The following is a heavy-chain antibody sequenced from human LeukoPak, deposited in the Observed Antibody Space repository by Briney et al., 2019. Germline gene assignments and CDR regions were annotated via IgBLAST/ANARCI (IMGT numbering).Heavy chain of an antibody. CDR1: GYTFTGYY. J-gene: IGHJ4*02. CDR3: ARAPRTPRIRYFLDY. D-gene: IGHD3-9*01. CDR2: INPNSGGT. V-gene: IGHV1-2*02. Sequence: AASVKVSCKASGYTFTGYYMHWVRQAPGQGLEWMGWINPNSGGTNYAQKFQGRVTMTRDTSISTAYMELSRLRSDDTAVYYCARAPRTPRIRYFLDYWGQGTLVTVSS.